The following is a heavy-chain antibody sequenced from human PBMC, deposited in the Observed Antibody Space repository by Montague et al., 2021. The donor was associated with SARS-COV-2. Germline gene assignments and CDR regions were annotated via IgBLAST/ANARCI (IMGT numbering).Heavy chain of an antibody. D-gene: IGHD3-3*01. CDR1: GGSISSYF. J-gene: IGHJ6*02. CDR3: ARVVRYYDFLSGYTEYYDYGMDV. CDR2: IYYSGTT. V-gene: IGHV4-59*01. Sequence: SETLSLTCTVSGGSISSYFWSWIRQPPGKGLEWIGSIYYSGTTNYSPSLKSRVTISVDTSKNQFSLKLSSVTAADTAVYYCARVVRYYDFLSGYTEYYDYGMDVWGQGTTVTVSS.